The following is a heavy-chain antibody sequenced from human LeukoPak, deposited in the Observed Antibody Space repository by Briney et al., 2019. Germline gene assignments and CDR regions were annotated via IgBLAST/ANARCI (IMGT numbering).Heavy chain of an antibody. Sequence: GESLRISCQAAGNTFVNYWIAWVRQMPGKGLEWMGIFYLADSENRYSPSFQGHVTISADDSSTVAYLQWSGLKASDTARYSCMAYNWDDAPGFDLWGQGTMVTVSS. V-gene: IGHV5-51*01. CDR2: FYLADSEN. CDR1: GNTFVNYW. D-gene: IGHD1-1*01. CDR3: MAYNWDDAPGFDL. J-gene: IGHJ3*01.